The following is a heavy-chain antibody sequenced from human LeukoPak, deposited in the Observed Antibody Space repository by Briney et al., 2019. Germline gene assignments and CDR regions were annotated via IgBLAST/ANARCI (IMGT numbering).Heavy chain of an antibody. CDR3: ASQDGYNYGFAFDI. Sequence: ASVKVSCKASGYTFTSYAMHWVRQAPGQRLEWMGWINAGNGNTRYSQKFQGRVTITRDTSASTAYMELSSLRSEDTAVYYCASQDGYNYGFAFDIWGQGTMVTVSS. J-gene: IGHJ3*02. CDR1: GYTFTSYA. V-gene: IGHV1-3*01. CDR2: INAGNGNT. D-gene: IGHD5-24*01.